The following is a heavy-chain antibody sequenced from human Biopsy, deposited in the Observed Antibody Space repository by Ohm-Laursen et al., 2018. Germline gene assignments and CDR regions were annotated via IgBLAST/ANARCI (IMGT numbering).Heavy chain of an antibody. CDR2: INSDGSST. V-gene: IGHV3-74*01. Sequence: GSLRLSCAASRFTFTPAWMGPTFTDAWMYWVRQAPGKGLVWVSRINSDGSSTNYADAVRGRFTISRDNAKNTVFLQMNSLRAEDTAVYYCTRAEAGSGSLLYFNYWGQGTLVTVSS. CDR3: TRAEAGSGSLLYFNY. J-gene: IGHJ4*02. CDR1: RFTFTPAW. D-gene: IGHD3-10*01.